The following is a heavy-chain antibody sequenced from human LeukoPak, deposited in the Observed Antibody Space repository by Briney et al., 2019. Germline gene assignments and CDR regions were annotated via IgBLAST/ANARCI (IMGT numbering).Heavy chain of an antibody. CDR1: GFTFSSYG. CDR3: AKDDGSGSYYY. Sequence: PGGSLRLSCAASGFTFSSYGMSWVRQAPGKGLEWVSASSGSGGSTYYADTVKGRFTISRDNSKNTLYLQMNSLRAEDTAVYSCAKDDGSGSYYYWGQGTLVTVSS. D-gene: IGHD3-10*01. J-gene: IGHJ4*02. CDR2: SSGSGGST. V-gene: IGHV3-23*01.